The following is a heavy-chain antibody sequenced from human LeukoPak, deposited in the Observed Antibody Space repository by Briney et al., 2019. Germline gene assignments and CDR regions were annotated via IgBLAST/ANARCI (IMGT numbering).Heavy chain of an antibody. D-gene: IGHD5-18*01. J-gene: IGHJ4*02. V-gene: IGHV3-23*01. Sequence: GGSLRLSCAASGFIFSSYAMSWVRQARAKGREWVAAISGSGGSTYYADSVKGRFTISRDNSKNKLYLQMNSLRAEDTAVYYCAKVESDTAMVTGLYFFDYWGQGTLVTVSS. CDR2: ISGSGGST. CDR3: AKVESDTAMVTGLYFFDY. CDR1: GFIFSSYA.